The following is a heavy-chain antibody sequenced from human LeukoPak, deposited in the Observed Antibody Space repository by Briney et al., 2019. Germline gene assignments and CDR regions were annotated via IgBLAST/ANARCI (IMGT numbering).Heavy chain of an antibody. Sequence: SESLSLTCAVYGGSFSGYYWSWIRQPPGKGLEWIGEINHSGSTNYNPSLKSRVTISVDTSKNQFSLKLSSVTAADTAVYYCARLSRLDYWGQGTLVTVSA. V-gene: IGHV4-34*01. CDR1: GGSFSGYY. CDR2: INHSGST. CDR3: ARLSRLDY. J-gene: IGHJ4*02.